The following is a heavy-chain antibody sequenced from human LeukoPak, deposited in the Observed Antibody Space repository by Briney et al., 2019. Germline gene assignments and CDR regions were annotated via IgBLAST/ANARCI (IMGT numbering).Heavy chain of an antibody. V-gene: IGHV3-7*03. J-gene: IGHJ4*02. CDR1: VFPFSSYS. CDR3: ARSIPYGTTWYGRSDY. CDR2: IKPDGTTK. Sequence: GGSLRLSCAASVFPFSSYSMTWVRQAPGKGREWVANIKPDGTTKFYVDSVKGRFTISRDNALNSLYLQMNSLRAEDTAIYYCARSIPYGTTWYGRSDYWGQGTLVTVPS. D-gene: IGHD6-13*01.